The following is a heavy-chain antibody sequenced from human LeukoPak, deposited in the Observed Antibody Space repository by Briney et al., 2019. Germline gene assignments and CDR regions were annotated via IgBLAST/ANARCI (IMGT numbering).Heavy chain of an antibody. D-gene: IGHD2-15*01. V-gene: IGHV3-23*01. Sequence: QAGGSLRLSCAASGFTFSMSWMTWVRQAPGKGLERVSNISGNGGGTGGNTYYADSVKGRFTISRDNSKNTLYLQMNSLRAEDTAVYYCAKSGLNRFDYWGQGTLVSVSS. J-gene: IGHJ4*02. CDR1: GFTFSMSW. CDR3: AKSGLNRFDY. CDR2: ISGNGGGTGGNT.